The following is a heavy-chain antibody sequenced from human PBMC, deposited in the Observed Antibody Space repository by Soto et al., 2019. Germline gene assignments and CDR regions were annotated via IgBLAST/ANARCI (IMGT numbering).Heavy chain of an antibody. CDR1: ISSYY. D-gene: IGHD5-18*01. V-gene: IGHV4-59*01. J-gene: IGHJ6*02. Sequence: ISSYYWSWIRQPPGKGLEWIGYIYYSGSTNYNPSLKSRVTISVDTSKNQFSLKLSSVTAADTAVYYCARENGYGLTNYYYYYGMDVWGQGTTVTVSS. CDR2: IYYSGST. CDR3: ARENGYGLTNYYYYYGMDV.